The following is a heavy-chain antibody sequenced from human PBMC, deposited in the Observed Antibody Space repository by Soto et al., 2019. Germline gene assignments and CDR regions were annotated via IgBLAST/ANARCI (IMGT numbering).Heavy chain of an antibody. D-gene: IGHD3-3*01. CDR1: GGTFSSYT. Sequence: QVQLVQSGAEVKKPGSSVKVSCKASGGTFSSYTFNWVRQAPGQGLEWMGGIIPIFATANYAQKFQGRVTITADESTSTAYMDLSSVSSEDTAIYYCARDVRVSGYFRSRPRLGMAVWGQGTTVTVSS. J-gene: IGHJ6*02. V-gene: IGHV1-69*01. CDR2: IIPIFATA. CDR3: ARDVRVSGYFRSRPRLGMAV.